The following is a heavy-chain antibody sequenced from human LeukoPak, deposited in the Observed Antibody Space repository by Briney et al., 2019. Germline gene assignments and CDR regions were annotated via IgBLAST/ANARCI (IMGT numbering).Heavy chain of an antibody. D-gene: IGHD6-13*01. CDR3: ARDKCPNATGIAAADGMDV. CDR1: GYTFTGYY. CDR2: INPNSGGT. Sequence: ASVKVSCKASGYTFTGYYMHWVRQAPGQGLEWMGWINPNSGGTNYAQKFQGWVTMTRDTSISTAYMELSRLRSDDTAVYYCARDKCPNATGIAAADGMDVWGQGTTVTVSS. V-gene: IGHV1-2*04. J-gene: IGHJ6*02.